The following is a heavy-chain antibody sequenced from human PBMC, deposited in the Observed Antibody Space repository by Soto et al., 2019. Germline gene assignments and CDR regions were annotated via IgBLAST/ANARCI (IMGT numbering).Heavy chain of an antibody. J-gene: IGHJ4*02. D-gene: IGHD4-17*01. CDR1: GGSISSYY. CDR2: IFYSGST. Sequence: QVQLQESGPGLVKPSETLSLTCTVSGGSISSYYWSWIRQPPGKGLEWIGYIFYSGSTNYNPSLKSRVIMSXXTXKXXFSLKLSSVTAADTAVYYCARSRYGAVTNPYDCDYWGQGTLVTVSS. CDR3: ARSRYGAVTNPYDCDY. V-gene: IGHV4-59*01.